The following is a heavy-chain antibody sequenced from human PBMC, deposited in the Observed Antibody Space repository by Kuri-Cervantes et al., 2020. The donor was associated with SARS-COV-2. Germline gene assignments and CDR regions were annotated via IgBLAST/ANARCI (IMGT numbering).Heavy chain of an antibody. CDR3: AREFIVPAAILDY. V-gene: IGHV4-4*07. D-gene: IGHD2-2*01. CDR1: GGPIGSYY. Sequence: SETLSLTCTVSGGPIGSYYWSWIRQPAGKGLEWIGRIYTSGSTNYNPSLKSRVTMSVDTSKNQFSLKLSSVTAADTAVYYCAREFIVPAAILDYWGQGTLVTVSS. CDR2: IYTSGST. J-gene: IGHJ4*02.